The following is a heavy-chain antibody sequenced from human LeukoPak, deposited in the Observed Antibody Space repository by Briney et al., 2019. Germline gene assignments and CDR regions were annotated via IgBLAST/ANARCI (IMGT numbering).Heavy chain of an antibody. CDR1: GFTFRSYS. Sequence: GGSLRLSCAASGFTFRSYSMNWVRQAPGKGLEWVSSISTSRSYIYYADSVKGRFTISRDNAKNSLFLQMNSLRAEDTAVYYCARVLRYCSGGNCYSGGLGYMDVWGKGTTVTISS. D-gene: IGHD2-15*01. CDR2: ISTSRSYI. V-gene: IGHV3-21*04. CDR3: ARVLRYCSGGNCYSGGLGYMDV. J-gene: IGHJ6*03.